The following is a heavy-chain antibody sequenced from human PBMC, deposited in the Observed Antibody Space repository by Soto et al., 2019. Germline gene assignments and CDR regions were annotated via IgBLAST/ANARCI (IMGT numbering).Heavy chain of an antibody. CDR3: ARVSGSYYYGMDV. CDR1: GGSISSSNW. V-gene: IGHV4-4*02. D-gene: IGHD1-26*01. CDR2: IYHSGST. J-gene: IGHJ6*02. Sequence: QVQLQESGPGLVKPSGTLSLTCAVSGGSISSSNWWSWVRQPPGKGLEWIGEIYHSGSTNYNPSLKCRCTISVDKSKNPCSLKLSSVTAADTAVYYCARVSGSYYYGMDVWGQGITVTVSS.